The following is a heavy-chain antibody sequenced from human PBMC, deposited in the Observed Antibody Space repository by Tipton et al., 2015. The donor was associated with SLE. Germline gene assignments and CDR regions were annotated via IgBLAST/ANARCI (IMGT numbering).Heavy chain of an antibody. Sequence: TLSLTCNVSGVSISTYYWSWIRQPPGKGLEWIGYIYPTGSTNYNPSLKSRVTISVDTSKNQFSLNLNSVTAADTAVYYCAREGWRVDFHAFDIWGQGTMVTASS. V-gene: IGHV4-4*08. J-gene: IGHJ3*02. CDR1: GVSISTYY. CDR3: AREGWRVDFHAFDI. D-gene: IGHD3/OR15-3a*01. CDR2: IYPTGST.